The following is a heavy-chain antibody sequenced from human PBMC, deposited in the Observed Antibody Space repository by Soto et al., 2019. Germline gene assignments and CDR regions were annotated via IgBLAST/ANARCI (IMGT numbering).Heavy chain of an antibody. CDR3: ARGGRITIFGVVTRGWFDP. Sequence: SETLSLTCAVYGGSFSGYYWSWIRQPPGKGLEWIGEINHSGSTNYNPSLKSRVTISVDTSKNQFSLKLSSVTAADTAVYYCARGGRITIFGVVTRGWFDPWGQGTLGTVSS. CDR1: GGSFSGYY. CDR2: INHSGST. V-gene: IGHV4-34*01. J-gene: IGHJ5*02. D-gene: IGHD3-3*01.